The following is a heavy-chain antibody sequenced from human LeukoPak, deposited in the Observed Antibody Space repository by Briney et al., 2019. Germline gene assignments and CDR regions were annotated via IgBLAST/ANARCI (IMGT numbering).Heavy chain of an antibody. Sequence: VKPSETLSLTCTVSGVSISSHYWSWIQQPPGKGLEWIGYIYYSGNTNYNPSLKSRVTISVDMSKNQFSLKLSSVTAADTAVYYCARFGYVSGSDYWGQGTLVTVSS. D-gene: IGHD3-16*01. CDR2: IYYSGNT. J-gene: IGHJ4*02. CDR1: GVSISSHY. V-gene: IGHV4-59*11. CDR3: ARFGYVSGSDY.